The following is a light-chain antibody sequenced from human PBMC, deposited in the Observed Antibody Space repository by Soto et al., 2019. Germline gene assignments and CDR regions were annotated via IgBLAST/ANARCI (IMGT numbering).Light chain of an antibody. V-gene: IGKV1-6*01. CDR3: LQDYNYPYT. Sequence: AIQMTQSPSSLSASGGDRVTITCRASQGIKNDVSWYQQKPGKDPKLLIYAASSLQSGVPSRFSGSGSGTDFTLTISSLQPEDFATYYCLQDYNYPYTFGQGTRLEIK. CDR1: QGIKND. J-gene: IGKJ5*01. CDR2: AAS.